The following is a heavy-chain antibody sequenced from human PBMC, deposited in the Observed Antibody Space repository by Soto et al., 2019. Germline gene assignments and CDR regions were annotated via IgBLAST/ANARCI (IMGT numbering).Heavy chain of an antibody. D-gene: IGHD3-3*01. CDR1: GGSISSGGYY. V-gene: IGHV4-31*03. CDR3: ARGDHYDFWSGYTNDY. CDR2: IYYSGST. Sequence: PSETLSLTCTVSGGSISSGGYYWSWIRQHPGKGLEWIGYIYYSGSTYYNPSLKSRVTISVDTSKNQFSLKLSSVTAADTAVYYCARGDHYDFWSGYTNDYWGQGTLVTVSS. J-gene: IGHJ4*02.